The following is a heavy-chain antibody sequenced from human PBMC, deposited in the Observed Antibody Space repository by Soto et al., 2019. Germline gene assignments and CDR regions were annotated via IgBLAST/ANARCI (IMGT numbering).Heavy chain of an antibody. V-gene: IGHV1-69*06. J-gene: IGHJ4*02. CDR1: GSRFSNYV. D-gene: IGHD2-2*02. Sequence: QVQLVQSGAEVKTPGSSLKVSCKVSGSRFSNYVISWVRQAPGHGLEWLGRIIPILNSTKYAQSFQGRVTITADRSTSTASQELSSLRSDDTAVYYCAREGRGKKAGYNGLVSLGYWGQGTLVTVSS. CDR3: AREGRGKKAGYNGLVSLGY. CDR2: IIPILNST.